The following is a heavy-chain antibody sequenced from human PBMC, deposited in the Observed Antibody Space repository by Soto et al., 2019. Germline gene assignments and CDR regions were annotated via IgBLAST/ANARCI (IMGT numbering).Heavy chain of an antibody. CDR3: ARGPKYSGYDSNHYHYGMDV. V-gene: IGHV4-30-2*01. D-gene: IGHD5-12*01. J-gene: IGHJ6*02. CDR2: IFHRGST. Sequence: QLQLQESGSGLVKPSQTLSLTCTVSGGSISSGSYSWSWIRQPPGKGLEWIGNIFHRGSTYYNPSLKSRVAISVDRSKNQFSLKLTSVTAADTAVYYCARGPKYSGYDSNHYHYGMDVWGQGTTVTVSS. CDR1: GGSISSGSYS.